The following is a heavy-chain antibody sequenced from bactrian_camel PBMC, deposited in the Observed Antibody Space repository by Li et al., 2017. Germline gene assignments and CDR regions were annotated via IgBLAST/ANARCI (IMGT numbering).Heavy chain of an antibody. D-gene: IGHD2*01. CDR3: ATALSYYYTYEYNY. CDR2: LHSDAPNT. CDR1: GFTLRVYY. V-gene: IGHV3-2*01. J-gene: IGHJ4*01. Sequence: VQLVESGGGSVYTGGSLRLSCSASGFTLRVYYMTWVRQAPGKGLEWVSSLHSDAPNTYYAESVKGRFTISRDGAKNTVFLQMNSLKPEDTALYFCATALSYYYTYEYNYWGQGTQVTVS.